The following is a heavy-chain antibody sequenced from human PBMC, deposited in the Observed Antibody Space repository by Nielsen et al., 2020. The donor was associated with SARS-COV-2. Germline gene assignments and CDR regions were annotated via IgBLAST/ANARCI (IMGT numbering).Heavy chain of an antibody. V-gene: IGHV4-30-4*01. CDR1: GSSISSGDYY. D-gene: IGHD4/OR15-4a*01. CDR3: ARDRTMAPPGYYGMDV. Sequence: SETLSLTCTVSGSSISSGDYYWSWIRQPPGKGLEWIGYIYYSGSTYYNQSLKSRVTISVDTSKNQFSLKLSSVTAADTAVYYCARDRTMAPPGYYGMDVWGQGTTVTVSS. CDR2: IYYSGST. J-gene: IGHJ6*02.